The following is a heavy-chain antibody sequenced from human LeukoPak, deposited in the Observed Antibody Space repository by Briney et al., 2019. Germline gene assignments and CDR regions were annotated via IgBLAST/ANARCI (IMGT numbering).Heavy chain of an antibody. J-gene: IGHJ4*02. V-gene: IGHV3-74*01. D-gene: IGHD6-13*01. CDR3: ASASSHRIAAGGDY. CDR1: GFIFNKYW. CDR2: IDSDGSSR. Sequence: GGSLRLSCAASGFIFNKYWMHWVRQAPGKGLVWVSRIDSDGSSRNYADSVKGRFSISRDNAKNTLYLQMNSLRAEDTAVYYCASASSHRIAAGGDYWGQGILVTVSS.